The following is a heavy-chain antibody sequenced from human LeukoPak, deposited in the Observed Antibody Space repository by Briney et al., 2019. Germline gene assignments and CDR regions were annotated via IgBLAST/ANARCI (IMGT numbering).Heavy chain of an antibody. CDR2: IYPSDSDT. CDR1: GYTFSSYW. Sequence: GESLKISCTVSGYTFSSYWIGWIRQVPGKGLEWVGIIYPSDSDTRYSPSFQGQVTISADKSISTAYMELSGLRSDDTAVYYCARGFRLSAIEDWFDPWGQGTLVTVSS. J-gene: IGHJ5*02. V-gene: IGHV5-51*01. D-gene: IGHD2-2*02. CDR3: ARGFRLSAIEDWFDP.